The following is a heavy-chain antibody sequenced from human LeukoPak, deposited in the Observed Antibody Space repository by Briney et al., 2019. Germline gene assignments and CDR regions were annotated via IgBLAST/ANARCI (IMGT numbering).Heavy chain of an antibody. V-gene: IGHV3-23*01. Sequence: GRSLRLSCTASGFTFRTYAMNWVRQAPGKGLEWLSGISGSGNGTYYADSVKGRFIISRDNSKNMVYLQMNSLTVEDTATYYCAKRTMSAFDSWGQGTLLIVSS. CDR3: AKRTMSAFDS. J-gene: IGHJ4*02. CDR2: ISGSGNGT. CDR1: GFTFRTYA.